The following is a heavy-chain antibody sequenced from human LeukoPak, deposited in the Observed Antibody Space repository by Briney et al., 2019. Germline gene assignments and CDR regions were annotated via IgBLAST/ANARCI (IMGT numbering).Heavy chain of an antibody. D-gene: IGHD2-15*01. CDR3: TTESYCSSSSCPGTFDY. CDR1: GFTFSHVS. J-gene: IGHJ4*02. V-gene: IGHV3-15*01. CDR2: IKNKSGGGAT. Sequence: GGSLRLSCAASGFTFSHVSMSWVRQAPGKGLEWVCRIKNKSGGGATDYAAPVKGRFTISRDESKNTLYLQMNSLKTEATAVYYCTTESYCSSSSCPGTFDYWGKGTLVTVSS.